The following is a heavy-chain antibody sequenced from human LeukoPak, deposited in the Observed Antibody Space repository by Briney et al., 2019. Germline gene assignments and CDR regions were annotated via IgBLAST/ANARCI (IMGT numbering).Heavy chain of an antibody. CDR2: IIPIFGTA. D-gene: IGHD2-2*01. CDR1: RGTFSSYA. J-gene: IGHJ6*03. V-gene: IGHV1-69*06. CDR3: ARGVVPAAMQIYYYMDV. Sequence: SVKVSCTASRGTFSSYAISWVRQAPGQGLEWMGRIIPIFGTANYAQKFQGRVTITADKSTSTAYMELSSLRSEDTAVYYCARGVVPAAMQIYYYMDVWGKGTTVTVSS.